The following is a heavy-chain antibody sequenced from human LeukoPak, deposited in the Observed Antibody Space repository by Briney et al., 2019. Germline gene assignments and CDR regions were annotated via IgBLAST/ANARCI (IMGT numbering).Heavy chain of an antibody. V-gene: IGHV4-30-4*08. CDR3: DRVLEWELPFFDY. CDR2: IYYSGST. J-gene: IGHJ4*02. D-gene: IGHD1-26*01. Sequence: SETLSLTCTVSGGSISSGGYYWSWIRQHPGKGLEGIVYIYYSGSTYYNPSLKRRVTISVDTSTHQFYLKRSSVTAADTAVYYCDRVLEWELPFFDYWGQGTLVTVSS. CDR1: GGSISSGGYY.